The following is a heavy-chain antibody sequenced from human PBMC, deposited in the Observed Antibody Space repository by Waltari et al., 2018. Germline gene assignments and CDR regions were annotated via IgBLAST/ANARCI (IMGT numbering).Heavy chain of an antibody. CDR3: ARAEMEDYGGNVGFDY. D-gene: IGHD2-15*01. Sequence: QVQLVQSGAEVKKPGSSVKVSCKASGGTFSSYAISWVRQAPGQGLEWMGRIIPIFGTANYAQKFQGRVTITADKSTSTAYMELSSLRSEDTAVYYCARAEMEDYGGNVGFDYWGQGTLVTVSS. CDR2: IIPIFGTA. V-gene: IGHV1-69*08. CDR1: GGTFSSYA. J-gene: IGHJ4*02.